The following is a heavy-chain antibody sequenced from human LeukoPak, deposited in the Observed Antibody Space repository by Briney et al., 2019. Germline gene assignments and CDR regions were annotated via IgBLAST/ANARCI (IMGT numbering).Heavy chain of an antibody. Sequence: ETLSLTCTVSGGSISSSSYYWGWIRQPPGTGLEWVSVIGGDASRPYYADSVKGRFTISRDNSKNILYLQMDSLRVEDTAVYYCAKDSVARNGIYDAFDIWGQGTTVTVSS. V-gene: IGHV3-23*01. CDR3: AKDSVARNGIYDAFDI. CDR2: IGGDASRP. D-gene: IGHD6-19*01. J-gene: IGHJ3*02. CDR1: GGSISSSSYY.